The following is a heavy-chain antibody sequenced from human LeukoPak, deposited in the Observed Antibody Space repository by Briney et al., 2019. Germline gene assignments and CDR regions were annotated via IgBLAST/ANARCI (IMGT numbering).Heavy chain of an antibody. CDR1: GSSIGTYS. CDR3: ARVSGSYYYFDY. Sequence: SETLSLTCTVSGSSIGTYSWSWIRQPPGKGLEWIGYIYSTGSTHYNPSLKSRATMSLDTSKNQFSLKLSSVTAADTAVYYCARVSGSYYYFDYWGQGTLVTVSS. CDR2: IYSTGST. J-gene: IGHJ4*02. V-gene: IGHV4-59*01. D-gene: IGHD1-26*01.